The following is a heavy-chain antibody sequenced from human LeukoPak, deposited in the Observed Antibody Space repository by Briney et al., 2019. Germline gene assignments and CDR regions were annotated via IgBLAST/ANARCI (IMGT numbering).Heavy chain of an antibody. J-gene: IGHJ4*02. CDR3: AKRVAAPGRTYYFDH. Sequence: GGSLRLSCAASGFTLSSHAMSWVRQAPGKGLEWVSVIGTGIVDTYYADSVKGRFTISRDNSKNTVYLQLNSLRAEDTAVYYCAKRVAAPGRTYYFDHWGQGTLVIVSS. D-gene: IGHD6-13*01. CDR1: GFTLSSHA. V-gene: IGHV3-23*01. CDR2: IGTGIVDT.